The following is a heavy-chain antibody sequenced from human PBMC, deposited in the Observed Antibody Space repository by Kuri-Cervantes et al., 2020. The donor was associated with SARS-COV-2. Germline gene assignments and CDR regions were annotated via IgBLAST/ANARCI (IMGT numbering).Heavy chain of an antibody. CDR3: ARLEGGSGWELFDY. Sequence: SQTLSLTCAVSGYSISSGYYWGWIRQPPGKGLEWVGSIYYSGSTYYNPSLKSRVTISVDTSKNQFSLKLSSVTAADTAVYYCARLEGGSGWELFDYWGQGTLVTVSS. D-gene: IGHD6-19*01. CDR1: GYSISSGYY. CDR2: IYYSGST. V-gene: IGHV4-38-2*01. J-gene: IGHJ4*02.